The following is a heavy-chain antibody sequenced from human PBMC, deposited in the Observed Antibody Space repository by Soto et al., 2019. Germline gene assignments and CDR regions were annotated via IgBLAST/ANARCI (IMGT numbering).Heavy chain of an antibody. CDR1: GFTFSNAW. Sequence: EVQLVESGGGLVKPGGSLRLSCAASGFTFSNAWMNWVRQAPGKGLEWVGRIKSKTDGGTTDYAAPVKGRFTISRDDSKNTLYLQMNSLKTEDTAVYYCTTDNSIVGATFNHYYYYGMDVWGQGTTVTVSS. J-gene: IGHJ6*02. D-gene: IGHD1-26*01. V-gene: IGHV3-15*07. CDR2: IKSKTDGGTT. CDR3: TTDNSIVGATFNHYYYYGMDV.